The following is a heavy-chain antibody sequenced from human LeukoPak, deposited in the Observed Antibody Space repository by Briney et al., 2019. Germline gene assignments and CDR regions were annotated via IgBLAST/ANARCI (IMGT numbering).Heavy chain of an antibody. CDR3: ARDSSSWYGKSYYGMDV. CDR1: GGSISTYY. D-gene: IGHD6-13*01. CDR2: IYYSGAT. Sequence: SETLSLTCTVSGGSISTYYWNWIRQPPGKGLEWIGYIYYSGATNYNPSLKSRVTISVDTSKNQFSPKLSSVTAADTAVYYCARDSSSWYGKSYYGMDVWGQGTTVTVSS. V-gene: IGHV4-59*01. J-gene: IGHJ6*02.